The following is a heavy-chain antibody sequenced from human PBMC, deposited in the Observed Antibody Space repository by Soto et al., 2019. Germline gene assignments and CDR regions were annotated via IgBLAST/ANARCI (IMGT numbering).Heavy chain of an antibody. CDR2: IYYSGST. Sequence: QVQLQESGPGLVKPSQTLSLTCTVSGGSISSGGYYWSWIRQHPGKGLEWIGYIYYSGSTYYNPSLKSRVTISVDTSKNQFSLKLSSVTAADTAVYYCARGLGYSYGYGRYYYYYGMDVWGQGTTVTVSS. CDR1: GGSISSGGYY. J-gene: IGHJ6*02. D-gene: IGHD5-18*01. CDR3: ARGLGYSYGYGRYYYYYGMDV. V-gene: IGHV4-31*03.